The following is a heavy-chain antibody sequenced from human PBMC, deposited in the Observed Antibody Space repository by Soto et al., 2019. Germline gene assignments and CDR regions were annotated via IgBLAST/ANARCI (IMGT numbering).Heavy chain of an antibody. CDR1: GYTFTGYY. CDR2: INPNSGGT. V-gene: IGHV1-2*02. CDR3: ARDRGYSGYDFDY. D-gene: IGHD5-12*01. J-gene: IGHJ4*02. Sequence: QVQLVQSGAEVKKPGASVKVSCKASGYTFTGYYMHWVRQAPGQGLEWMGWINPNSGGTNYAQKFQGRVTMTTDTSTSTAYMELRSLRSDDTAVYYCARDRGYSGYDFDYWGQGTLVTVSS.